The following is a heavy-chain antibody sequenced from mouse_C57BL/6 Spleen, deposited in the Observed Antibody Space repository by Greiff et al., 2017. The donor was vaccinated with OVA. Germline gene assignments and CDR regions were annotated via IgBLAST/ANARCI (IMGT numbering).Heavy chain of an antibody. CDR3: ARRGTYYGSSYWYFDV. J-gene: IGHJ1*03. CDR1: GYTFTSYW. Sequence: QVQLQQPGAELVRPGTSVKLSCKASGYTFTSYWMHWVKQRPGQGLEWIGVIDPSDSYTNYNQKFKGKATLTVDTSSSTAYMQLSRLTSEDSAVYYCARRGTYYGSSYWYFDVWGTGTTVTVSS. D-gene: IGHD1-1*01. V-gene: IGHV1-59*01. CDR2: IDPSDSYT.